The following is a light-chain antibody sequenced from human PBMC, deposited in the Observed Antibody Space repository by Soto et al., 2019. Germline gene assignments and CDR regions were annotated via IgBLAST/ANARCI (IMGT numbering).Light chain of an antibody. V-gene: IGKV1-12*01. CDR2: GAS. Sequence: DLQMTQSPSSVSASVGDRVTITCRASQGVRTWLAWYQQKPGKAPELLIYGASSLQRGVPIRFSGSGSGTDFTLTINTLQPEDFATYYCQQANSFPFTFGPGTRVDMK. J-gene: IGKJ3*01. CDR1: QGVRTW. CDR3: QQANSFPFT.